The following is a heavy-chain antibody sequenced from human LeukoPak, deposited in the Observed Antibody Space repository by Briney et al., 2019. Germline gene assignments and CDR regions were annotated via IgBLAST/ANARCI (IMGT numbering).Heavy chain of an antibody. Sequence: PSETLSLTCTVSGGSISSSSYYWGWIRQPPGKGLEWIGSIYYSGSTYYNPSLKSRVTISVDTSKNQFSLKLSSVTAADTAVYYCARDRVVGATSEYFDYWGQGTLVTVSS. D-gene: IGHD1-26*01. J-gene: IGHJ4*02. CDR3: ARDRVVGATSEYFDY. V-gene: IGHV4-39*07. CDR2: IYYSGST. CDR1: GGSISSSSYY.